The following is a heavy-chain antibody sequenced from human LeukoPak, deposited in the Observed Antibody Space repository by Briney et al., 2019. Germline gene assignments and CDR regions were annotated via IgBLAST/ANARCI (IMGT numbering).Heavy chain of an antibody. Sequence: GGSLRLSCAASGSIVSSNYMSWVRQAPGKGLEWVSGIYSGGSTYYADSVKGRFTISRDNSKNTLYLQMNSLRAEDTAVYYCARDSEQQQLDYYYYGMDVWGQGTTVTVSS. D-gene: IGHD6-13*01. J-gene: IGHJ6*02. CDR3: ARDSEQQQLDYYYYGMDV. V-gene: IGHV3-53*01. CDR1: GSIVSSNY. CDR2: IYSGGST.